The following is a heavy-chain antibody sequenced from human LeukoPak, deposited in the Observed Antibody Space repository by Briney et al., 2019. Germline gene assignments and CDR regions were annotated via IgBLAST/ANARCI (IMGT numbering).Heavy chain of an antibody. CDR1: GYTFTSYE. D-gene: IGHD3-22*01. J-gene: IGHJ6*02. Sequence: GGSVRVSCKASGYTFTSYEINWVRQAAGQGLEWMGWMNPKGGNTDYAQKFQGRVTMTRNTSISTAYMELSSLRSEETAVYYCARAYYYDSSGYYPEGYYYYYGMDVWGQGTTVTVSS. V-gene: IGHV1-8*01. CDR3: ARAYYYDSSGYYPEGYYYYYGMDV. CDR2: MNPKGGNT.